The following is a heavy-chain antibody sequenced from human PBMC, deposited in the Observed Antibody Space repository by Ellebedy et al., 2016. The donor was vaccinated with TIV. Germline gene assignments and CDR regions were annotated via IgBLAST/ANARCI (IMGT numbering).Heavy chain of an antibody. Sequence: SGPTLVXPTQTLTLTCTFTGFSLSTYGMCVSWIRQPPGKALEWLARIDWDDDKFYSTSLKTRLTISKDTSKNQVVLTMTNMDPVDTATYYCARSLGVATTDFDYWGQGTLVTVSS. D-gene: IGHD5-24*01. CDR1: GFSLSTYGMC. CDR3: ARSLGVATTDFDY. CDR2: IDWDDDK. J-gene: IGHJ4*02. V-gene: IGHV2-70*17.